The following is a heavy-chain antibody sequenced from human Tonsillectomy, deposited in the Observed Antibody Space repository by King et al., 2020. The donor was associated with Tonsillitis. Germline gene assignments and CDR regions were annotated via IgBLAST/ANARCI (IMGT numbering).Heavy chain of an antibody. CDR2: ISGSGGST. D-gene: IGHD3-22*01. Sequence: VQLVESGGGLVQPGGSLRLSCAASGFTFSSYAMSWVRQAPGKGLEWLSAISGSGGSTYYADSVKGRFTISRDNSKKTLFLQMNSLRAEDTAVYYCAKDQHIYYDSSGPRGDYYYYYMDVWGKGTTVTVSS. CDR1: GFTFSSYA. CDR3: AKDQHIYYDSSGPRGDYYYYYMDV. J-gene: IGHJ6*03. V-gene: IGHV3-23*04.